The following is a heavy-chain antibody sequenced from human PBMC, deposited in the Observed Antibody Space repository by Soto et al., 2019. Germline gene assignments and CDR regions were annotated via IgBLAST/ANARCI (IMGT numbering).Heavy chain of an antibody. Sequence: SETLSLTCAVYGGSFSGYYWSWIRQPPGKGLEWVGEINHSGSTNYNPSLKSRVTISVDTSKNQFSLKLSSVTAADTAVYYCASRGFDWQDYWGQGTLVTVSS. D-gene: IGHD3-9*01. CDR1: GGSFSGYY. V-gene: IGHV4-34*01. CDR3: ASRGFDWQDY. CDR2: INHSGST. J-gene: IGHJ4*02.